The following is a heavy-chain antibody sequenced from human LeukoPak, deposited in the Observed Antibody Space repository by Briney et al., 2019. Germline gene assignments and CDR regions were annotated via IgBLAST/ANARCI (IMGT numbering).Heavy chain of an antibody. CDR2: INHSGST. CDR3: ARSGYGGNSGDSHPRYYYYMDV. CDR1: GGSFSGYY. V-gene: IGHV4-34*01. J-gene: IGHJ6*03. D-gene: IGHD4-23*01. Sequence: SETLSLTCAVYGGSFSGYYWSWIRQPPGKGLEWIGEINHSGSTNYNPSLKSRVTISVDTSKNQFSLKLSSVTPEDTAVYYCARSGYGGNSGDSHPRYYYYMDVWGKGTTVTVSS.